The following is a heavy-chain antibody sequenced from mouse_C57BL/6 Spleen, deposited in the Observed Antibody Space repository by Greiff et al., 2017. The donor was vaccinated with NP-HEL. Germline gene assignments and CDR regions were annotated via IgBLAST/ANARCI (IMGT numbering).Heavy chain of an antibody. CDR3: ARITYEGVDY. CDR1: GYSITSGYY. D-gene: IGHD1-1*01. Sequence: EVQLQESGPGLVKPSQSLSLTCSVTGYSITSGYYWNWIRQFPGNKLEWMGYISYDGSNNYNPSLKNRISITRDTSKNQFFLKLNSVTTEDTATYYCARITYEGVDYWGQGTTLTVSS. V-gene: IGHV3-6*01. CDR2: ISYDGSN. J-gene: IGHJ2*01.